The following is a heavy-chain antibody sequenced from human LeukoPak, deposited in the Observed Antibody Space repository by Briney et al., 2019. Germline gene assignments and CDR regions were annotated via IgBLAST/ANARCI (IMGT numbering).Heavy chain of an antibody. D-gene: IGHD6-19*01. Sequence: ASVKVSCKASGYTFTSYDINWVRQVTGQGLERMGWMNPKSGNTGYAQKFQGRVTITRNTSISTAYMEVSSLRYEDTAVYYCARRAVDNSYYYYMDVWGKGTTVTVSS. CDR3: ARRAVDNSYYYYMDV. CDR2: MNPKSGNT. CDR1: GYTFTSYD. J-gene: IGHJ6*03. V-gene: IGHV1-8*03.